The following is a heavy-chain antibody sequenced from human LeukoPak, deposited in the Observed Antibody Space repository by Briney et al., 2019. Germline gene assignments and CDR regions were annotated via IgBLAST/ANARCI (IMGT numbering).Heavy chain of an antibody. D-gene: IGHD3-10*01. CDR2: ISYDGSNK. CDR1: GFTFSSYG. J-gene: IGHJ4*02. CDR3: AKDYYGSGSYDCYFDY. Sequence: PGGSLRLSCAASGFTFSSYGMHWVRQAPGKGLEWVAVISYDGSNKYYADSVKGRFTISRDNSKNTLYLQMNSLRAEDTAVYCCAKDYYGSGSYDCYFDYWGQGTLVTVSS. V-gene: IGHV3-30*18.